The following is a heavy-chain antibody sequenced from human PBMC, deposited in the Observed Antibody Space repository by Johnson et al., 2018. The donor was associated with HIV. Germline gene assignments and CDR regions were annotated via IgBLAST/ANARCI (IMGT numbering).Heavy chain of an antibody. J-gene: IGHJ3*02. D-gene: IGHD3-22*01. CDR2: IKQDGSEK. V-gene: IGHV3-7*02. CDR1: GFTFSSYW. Sequence: MQLVESGGGVVQPGGSLRLSCAAPGFTFSSYWMSWVRQAPGKGLEWVANIKQDGSEKYYADSVKGRFTISRDNAKNSLYLQMNSLRAEDTAVYYCGRVADYYDSIAVLNAFDIWGQGTMVTVSS. CDR3: GRVADYYDSIAVLNAFDI.